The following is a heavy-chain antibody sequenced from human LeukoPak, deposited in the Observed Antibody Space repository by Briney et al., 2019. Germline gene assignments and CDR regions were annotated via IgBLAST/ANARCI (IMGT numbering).Heavy chain of an antibody. CDR2: IYTSGST. CDR3: ASSGQLLKYYYMDV. D-gene: IGHD1-1*01. CDR1: GGSISSYY. Sequence: SETLSLTCTVSGGSISSYYWSWIRQPAGKGLEWIGRIYTSGSTNYNPSLKSRVTMSVDTSKNQFSLKLSSVTAADTAVYYCASSGQLLKYYYMDVWGKGTTVTVSS. J-gene: IGHJ6*03. V-gene: IGHV4-4*07.